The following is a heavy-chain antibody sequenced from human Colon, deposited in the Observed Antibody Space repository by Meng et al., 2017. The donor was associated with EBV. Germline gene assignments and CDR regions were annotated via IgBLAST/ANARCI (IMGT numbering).Heavy chain of an antibody. CDR3: MRDLLVLEKNEV. D-gene: IGHD1-1*01. CDR2: IFHSGLT. J-gene: IGHJ2*01. CDR1: GGSISSSNW. V-gene: IGHV4-4*02. Sequence: QVQLQGSGPGLVKPSETLSLTCAVSGGSISSSNWWGWVRQSPEKGLEWIGEIFHSGLTNYNPSLQSRVTISVDESKNQFSLEVTSVTAADTAIYYCMRDLLVLEKNEVWGRGTLVTVSS.